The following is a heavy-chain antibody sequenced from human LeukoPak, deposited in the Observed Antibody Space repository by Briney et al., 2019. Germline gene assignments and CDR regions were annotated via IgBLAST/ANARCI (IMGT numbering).Heavy chain of an antibody. CDR3: ARGVFSDYGIWYIDL. CDR1: GGSINKYY. Sequence: SETLSITCTDSGGSINKYYWTWIRQPPGKGLEYIGYSYYSGSTHYNPSLKSRVTISVDTSKNQFSLKLSSVTAADTATYYCARGVFSDYGIWYIDLWGRGTLATVSS. CDR2: SYYSGST. D-gene: IGHD4/OR15-4a*01. V-gene: IGHV4-59*13. J-gene: IGHJ2*01.